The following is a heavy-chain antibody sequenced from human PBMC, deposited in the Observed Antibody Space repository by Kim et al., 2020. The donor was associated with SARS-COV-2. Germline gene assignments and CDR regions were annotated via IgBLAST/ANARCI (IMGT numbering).Heavy chain of an antibody. Sequence: SETLSLTCTVSGGSISSGGYYWSWIRQHPGKGLEWIGYIYYSGSTYYNPSLKSRVTISVDTSKNQFSLKPSSVTAADTAVYYCARAGDHYYFDYWGQGTLVTVSS. CDR1: GGSISSGGYY. J-gene: IGHJ4*02. V-gene: IGHV4-31*03. D-gene: IGHD3-16*01. CDR2: IYYSGST. CDR3: ARAGDHYYFDY.